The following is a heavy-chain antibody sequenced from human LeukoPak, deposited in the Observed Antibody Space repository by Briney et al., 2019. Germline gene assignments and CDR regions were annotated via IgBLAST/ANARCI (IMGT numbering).Heavy chain of an antibody. CDR3: ARSPFTMIVDY. J-gene: IGHJ4*02. D-gene: IGHD3-22*01. CDR1: GYTFTSYA. V-gene: IGHV1-3*01. CDR2: INAGNGNT. Sequence: ASVKVSCKASGYTFTSYAMHWVRQAHGQRLEWMGWINAGNGNTKYSQKFQGRVTITRDTSASTAYMELSSLRSEGTAVYYCARSPFTMIVDYWGQGTLVTVSS.